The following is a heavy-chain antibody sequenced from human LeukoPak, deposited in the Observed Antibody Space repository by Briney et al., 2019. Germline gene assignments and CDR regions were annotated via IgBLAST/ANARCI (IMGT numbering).Heavy chain of an antibody. V-gene: IGHV1-2*02. CDR1: GYTFTSYY. Sequence: ASVKVSCKASGYTFTSYYMHWVRQAPGQGLEWMGWINPNSGGTNYAQKFQGRVTMTRDTSISTAYMELSRLRSDDTAVYYCARVRRSKDAFDIWGQGTMVTVSS. J-gene: IGHJ3*02. CDR3: ARVRRSKDAFDI. CDR2: INPNSGGT.